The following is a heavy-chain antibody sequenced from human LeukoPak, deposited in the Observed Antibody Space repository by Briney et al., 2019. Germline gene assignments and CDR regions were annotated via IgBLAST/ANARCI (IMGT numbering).Heavy chain of an antibody. CDR2: TYYRSNLYN. D-gene: IGHD2-2*01. Sequence: SQTLSLTCAISGDIFSSNSAAWNWIRQSPSRGLEWLGRTYYRSNLYNDYEVSVKNRISINQDTSKDQFSLQLNSVTPEDTAVYYCARVPAVEVDAFDIWGQGTMVTVSS. CDR3: ARVPAVEVDAFDI. J-gene: IGHJ3*02. V-gene: IGHV6-1*01. CDR1: GDIFSSNSAA.